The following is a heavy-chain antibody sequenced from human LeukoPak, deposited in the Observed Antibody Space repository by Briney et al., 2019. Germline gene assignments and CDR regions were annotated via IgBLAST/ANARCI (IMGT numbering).Heavy chain of an antibody. CDR3: AKDIGSSSWYVFDY. Sequence: GGSLRLSCAASGFTFDDYAMHWARQAPGKGLEWVSLISWDGGSTYYADSVKGRFTISRDNSKNSLYLQMNSLRAEDTALYYCAKDIGSSSWYVFDYWGQGTLVTVSS. V-gene: IGHV3-43D*03. CDR1: GFTFDDYA. J-gene: IGHJ4*02. D-gene: IGHD6-13*01. CDR2: ISWDGGST.